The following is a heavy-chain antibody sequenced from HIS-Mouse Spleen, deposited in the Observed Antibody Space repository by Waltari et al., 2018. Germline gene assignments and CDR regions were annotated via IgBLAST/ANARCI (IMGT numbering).Heavy chain of an antibody. CDR1: GGSISRSSYY. CDR3: ARITLRYFDWPTPSDAFDI. J-gene: IGHJ3*02. V-gene: IGHV4-39*07. D-gene: IGHD3-9*01. Sequence: QLQLQESGPGLVKPSETLSLTCTFSGGSISRSSYYWGWIRQPPGKGLEWIGSIYYSGSTYYNPSLKSRVTISVDTSKNQFSLKLSSVTAADTAVYYCARITLRYFDWPTPSDAFDIWGQGTMVTVSS. CDR2: IYYSGST.